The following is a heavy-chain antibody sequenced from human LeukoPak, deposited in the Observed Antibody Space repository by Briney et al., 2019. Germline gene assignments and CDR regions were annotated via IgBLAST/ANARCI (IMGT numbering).Heavy chain of an antibody. CDR1: GFPFTFA. Sequence: GGSLRLSCAASGFPFTFAMSWVRQAPGKGLEWVSTISGSGADTYYADSVRGRFTISRDNSKNMLYLQMNSLRAEDTAVYYCAKQSTAHSLGEGGQGTLVTVSS. D-gene: IGHD5-18*01. CDR3: AKQSTAHSLGE. CDR2: ISGSGADT. V-gene: IGHV3-23*01. J-gene: IGHJ4*02.